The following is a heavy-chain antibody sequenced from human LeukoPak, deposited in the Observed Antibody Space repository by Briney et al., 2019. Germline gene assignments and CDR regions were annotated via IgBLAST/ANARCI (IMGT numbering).Heavy chain of an antibody. CDR2: MNPNSGNT. CDR3: ARRPYDFWSGYYRGENAFDI. J-gene: IGHJ3*02. V-gene: IGHV1-8*01. CDR1: GYTFTSYD. D-gene: IGHD3-3*01. Sequence: ASVKVSCKASGYTFTSYDINWVRQATGQGLEWMGWMNPNSGNTGYAQKFQGRVATTTDESTSTAYMELSSLRSEDTAVYYCARRPYDFWSGYYRGENAFDIWGQGTMVTVSS.